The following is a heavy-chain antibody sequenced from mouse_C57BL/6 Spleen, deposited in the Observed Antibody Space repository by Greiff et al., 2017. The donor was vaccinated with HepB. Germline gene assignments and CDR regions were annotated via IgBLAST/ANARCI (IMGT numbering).Heavy chain of an antibody. Sequence: EVQVVESGGGLVQPGGSLKLSCAASGFTFSDYYMYWVRQTPEKRLEWVAYISNGGGSTYYPDTVKGRFTISRDNAKNTLYLQMSRLKSEDTAMYYCARHDYDEAYWGQGTLVTVSA. J-gene: IGHJ3*01. CDR3: ARHDYDEAY. D-gene: IGHD2-4*01. CDR1: GFTFSDYY. CDR2: ISNGGGST. V-gene: IGHV5-12*01.